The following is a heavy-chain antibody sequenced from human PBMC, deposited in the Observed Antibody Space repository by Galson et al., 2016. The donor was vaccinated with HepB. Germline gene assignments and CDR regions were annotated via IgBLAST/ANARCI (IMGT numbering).Heavy chain of an antibody. CDR1: GYSFSRNW. V-gene: IGHV5-51*01. CDR2: IYPGDSDT. CDR3: ARHRYCSNTSCYGMDV. Sequence: QSGAEVKKPGESLKISCKGSGYSFSRNWIGWVRQMPGKGLEWMGIIYPGDSDTRYSPSFQGQVTISADDSISTAYLQWSSLKASDTAIYYFARHRYCSNTSCYGMDVWGRGTTVTVSS. J-gene: IGHJ6*02. D-gene: IGHD2-2*01.